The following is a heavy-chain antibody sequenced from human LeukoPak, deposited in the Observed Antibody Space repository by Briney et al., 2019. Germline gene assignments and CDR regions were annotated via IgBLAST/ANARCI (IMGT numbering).Heavy chain of an antibody. CDR3: ARAGRGITIFGVVIIEGVG. V-gene: IGHV4-61*02. D-gene: IGHD3-3*01. CDR2: IYTSGST. Sequence: SETLSLTCTVSGGSISSGSYYWSWIRQPAGKGLEWIGRIYTSGSTNYNPSLKSRVTISVDTSKSQFSLKLSSVTAADTAVYYCARAGRGITIFGVVIIEGVGWGQGTLVTVSS. CDR1: GGSISSGSYY. J-gene: IGHJ4*02.